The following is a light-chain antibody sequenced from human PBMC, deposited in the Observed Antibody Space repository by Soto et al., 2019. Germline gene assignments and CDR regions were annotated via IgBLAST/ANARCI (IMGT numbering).Light chain of an antibody. CDR2: SNN. J-gene: IGLJ2*01. Sequence: QAVVTQPPSASGTPGQRVAISCSGSNSNIGSNTINWYQQLPGTAPKLLIYSNNRRPSGVPDRFSGSKSGTSASLAISGLQSEDEADYYCAAWDDSLNGHVVFGGGTKLTVL. V-gene: IGLV1-44*01. CDR3: AAWDDSLNGHVV. CDR1: NSNIGSNT.